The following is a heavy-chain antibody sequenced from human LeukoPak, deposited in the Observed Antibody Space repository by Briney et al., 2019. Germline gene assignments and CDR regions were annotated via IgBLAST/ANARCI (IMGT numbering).Heavy chain of an antibody. CDR1: GFTVSSHY. CDR2: ISSDSST. V-gene: IGHV3-53*01. D-gene: IGHD3-22*01. Sequence: PGGSLTLSCAASGFTVSSHYMTWVGQAPGEGLEWVSLISSDSSTYYADSVKRRFTISRDNTKNKLYLQLNSLRADDTAVYYCARRRSKAYENWGQGTLVTVSS. J-gene: IGHJ4*02. CDR3: ARRRSKAYEN.